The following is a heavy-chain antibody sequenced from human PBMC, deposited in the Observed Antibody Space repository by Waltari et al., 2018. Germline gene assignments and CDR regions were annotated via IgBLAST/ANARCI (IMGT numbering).Heavy chain of an antibody. CDR3: VGEVDV. J-gene: IGHJ4*02. D-gene: IGHD5-12*01. CDR1: GGSITVNNY. V-gene: IGHV4-59*12. Sequence: QVKLQQWGEGLVKPSETLSLTCAVYGGSITVNNYWSWIRQSPGKGLEWIGNIHGNSVTAKYNPSLKSRVISSKDTSKNQFSLKLRSATAADSAVYYCVGEVDVWGRGVVVTVSS. CDR2: IHGNSVTA.